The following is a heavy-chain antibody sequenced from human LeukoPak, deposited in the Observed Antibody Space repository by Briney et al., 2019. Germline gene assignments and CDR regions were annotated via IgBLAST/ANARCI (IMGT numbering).Heavy chain of an antibody. V-gene: IGHV4-59*01. CDR3: ARGPNNNYAYGMDV. CDR2: LYYSGST. CDR1: GGSISSYY. Sequence: SETLSLTCTVSGGSISSYYWSWIRQPPGKGLEWIGYLYYSGSTNYNPSLKSRVTISIDTSKNQFSLKLSSVTAADTAVYYCARGPNNNYAYGMDVWGQGTTVTVSS. J-gene: IGHJ6*02. D-gene: IGHD4-11*01.